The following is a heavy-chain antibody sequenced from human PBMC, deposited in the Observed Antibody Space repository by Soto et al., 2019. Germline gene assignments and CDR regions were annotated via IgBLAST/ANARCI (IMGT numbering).Heavy chain of an antibody. CDR2: INHSGST. J-gene: IGHJ3*02. D-gene: IGHD7-27*01. CDR3: ARGATGDAAFDI. CDR1: GGSFSGYY. Sequence: QSQTLSLTCAVYGGSFSGYYWSWIRQPPGKGLEWIGEINHSGSTNYNPSLKSRVTISVDTSKNQFSLKLSSVTAADTAVYYCARGATGDAAFDIWGQGTMVTVSS. V-gene: IGHV4-34*01.